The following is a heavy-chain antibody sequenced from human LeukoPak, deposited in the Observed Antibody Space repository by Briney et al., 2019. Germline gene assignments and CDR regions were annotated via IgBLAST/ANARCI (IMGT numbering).Heavy chain of an antibody. CDR2: ISNAAGTT. D-gene: IGHD5-12*01. CDR1: GFTFGTYA. Sequence: GGSLRLSCATSGFTFGTYAMSWVRQGPGKGLERVARISNAAGTTNYADSVRGRFTISRDNSQNTLYLQMSSLRVEDTAEYYCAKDGLRGYDFDSWGQGTLVIVSS. CDR3: AKDGLRGYDFDS. V-gene: IGHV3-23*01. J-gene: IGHJ5*01.